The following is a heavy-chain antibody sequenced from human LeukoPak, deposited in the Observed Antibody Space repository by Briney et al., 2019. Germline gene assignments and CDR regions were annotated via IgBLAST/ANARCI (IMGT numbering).Heavy chain of an antibody. J-gene: IGHJ5*02. CDR1: GFNFNSYA. Sequence: GGSLRLSCAGSGFNFNSYALNWIRQAPGKGLEWVSSITSGSNYMYYADSVKGRFTISRDDAKNSVYLQMNSLTAEDRAVYFGARDLPGNTVLFGWFDPSSEGTQVTASS. V-gene: IGHV3-21*01. CDR2: ITSGSNYM. D-gene: IGHD3-10*01. CDR3: ARDLPGNTVLFGWFDP.